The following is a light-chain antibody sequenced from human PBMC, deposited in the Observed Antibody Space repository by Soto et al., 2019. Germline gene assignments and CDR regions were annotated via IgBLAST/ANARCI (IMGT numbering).Light chain of an antibody. CDR2: GAS. CDR1: QSVRNN. Sequence: EVVLTQSPATLSLSPGERATLSCRASQSVRNNLAWYQQKPGQAPRLLIYGASTRATGIPARFSGSGSETEFTLTISSLQSEDFAIYYCQQYNNWPPLTFGGGTKVEIK. V-gene: IGKV3-15*01. J-gene: IGKJ4*01. CDR3: QQYNNWPPLT.